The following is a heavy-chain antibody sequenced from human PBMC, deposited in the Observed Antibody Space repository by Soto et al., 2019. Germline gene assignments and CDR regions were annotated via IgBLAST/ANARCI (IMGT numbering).Heavy chain of an antibody. D-gene: IGHD3-3*01. Sequence: EVQLLESGGGLVQPGGSLRLSCAASGFTFSSYAMSWVRQAPGKGLEWVSAISGSGGSTYYADSVKGRFTISRDNSKNSLYLQMNSLRAEDTAVYYCAKGGRFLEWLFTFDPWGQGTLVTVSS. CDR1: GFTFSSYA. J-gene: IGHJ5*02. CDR2: ISGSGGST. V-gene: IGHV3-23*01. CDR3: AKGGRFLEWLFTFDP.